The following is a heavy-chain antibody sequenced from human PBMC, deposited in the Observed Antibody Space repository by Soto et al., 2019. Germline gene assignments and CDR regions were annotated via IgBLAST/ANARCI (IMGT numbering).Heavy chain of an antibody. J-gene: IGHJ4*01. CDR2: IPSRGRP. V-gene: IGHV4-30-4*01. D-gene: IGHD1-26*01. Sequence: SHSCALSVASVSGGSCYSCWVRQPPGKGLEWIGYIPSRGRPFYNPSLTSRGTISTDNAKNSVYLQLNSLRAEDTAVYYCARDRFIGTYYVMGVTYVFDHWGQGAPVTVSS. CDR3: ARDRFIGTYYVMGVTYVFDH. CDR1: VASVSGGSCY.